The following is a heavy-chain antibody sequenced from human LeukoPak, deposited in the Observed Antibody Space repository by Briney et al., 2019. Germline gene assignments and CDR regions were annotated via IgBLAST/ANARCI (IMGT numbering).Heavy chain of an antibody. CDR2: INHSGST. CDR3: ARGEWASSSFDY. J-gene: IGHJ4*02. D-gene: IGHD6-13*01. CDR1: GGSFSGYY. Sequence: PSETLSLTCAVYGGSFSGYYWSWIRQPPGKGLEWIGEINHSGSTNYNPSLKSRVTISVDTSKNQFSLKLSSVTAADTAVYYCARGEWASSSFDYWGQGTLVTVSS. V-gene: IGHV4-34*01.